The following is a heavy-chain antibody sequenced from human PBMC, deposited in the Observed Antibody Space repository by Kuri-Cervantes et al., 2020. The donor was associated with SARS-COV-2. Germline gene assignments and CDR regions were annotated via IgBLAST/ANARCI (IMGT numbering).Heavy chain of an antibody. CDR3: ARWDSYYDILTGYYPTGYFDL. CDR1: GGSVSSGSYY. J-gene: IGHJ2*01. Sequence: SETLSLTCTASGGSVSSGSYYWSWIRQPPGKGLEWIGYIYYSGSTNYNPSLKSRVTISVDTSRNQFSLKLSSVTAADTAVYYCARWDSYYDILTGYYPTGYFDLWGRGTLVTVSS. D-gene: IGHD3-9*01. V-gene: IGHV4-61*01. CDR2: IYYSGST.